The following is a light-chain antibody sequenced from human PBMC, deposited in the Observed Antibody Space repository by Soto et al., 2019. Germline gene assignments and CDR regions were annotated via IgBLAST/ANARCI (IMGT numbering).Light chain of an antibody. J-gene: IGKJ4*01. CDR3: QQYGNSPLT. CDR2: GVS. CDR1: QSVTNNQ. Sequence: EIVLTQSPGTLSLSPGARAPLSCRASQSVTNNQLAWFRQKPGQAPRLLIWGVSNRATGIPDRFSGSGSGTDFTLTISKLEPEDFALFYCQQYGNSPLTFGGGTKVDI. V-gene: IGKV3-20*01.